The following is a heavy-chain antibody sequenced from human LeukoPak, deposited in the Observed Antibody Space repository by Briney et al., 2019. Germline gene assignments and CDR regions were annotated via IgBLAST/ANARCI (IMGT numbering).Heavy chain of an antibody. V-gene: IGHV7-4-1*02. CDR3: ARDLMYYDILTGYYSSPDY. D-gene: IGHD3-9*01. J-gene: IGHJ4*02. CDR2: INTNTGNP. Sequence: GASVKVSCKASGYTFTSYAMNWVRQAPGQGLEWMGWINTNTGNPTYAQGFTGRFVFSLDTSVSTAYLQISSLKAEDTAVYYCARDLMYYDILTGYYSSPDYWGQGTLVTVSS. CDR1: GYTFTSYA.